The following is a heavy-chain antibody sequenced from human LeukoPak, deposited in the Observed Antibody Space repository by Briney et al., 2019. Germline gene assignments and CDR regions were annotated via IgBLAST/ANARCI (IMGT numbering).Heavy chain of an antibody. V-gene: IGHV3-30*02. D-gene: IGHD1-26*01. J-gene: IGHJ5*01. CDR1: GFPFSDYG. CDR2: IRYDGSNK. CDR3: AKDTARWEQLRALDS. Sequence: PGGSLRLSCAASGFPFSDYGIHWVRQAPGKGLEWVAFIRYDGSNKYYTDSVKGRFTISRDNSKNTLYLQMNSLRTEDTAVYFCAKDTARWEQLRALDSWGQGTLVTVSS.